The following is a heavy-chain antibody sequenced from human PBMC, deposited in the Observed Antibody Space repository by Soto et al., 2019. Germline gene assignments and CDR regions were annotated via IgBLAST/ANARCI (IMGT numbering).Heavy chain of an antibody. CDR3: ARVETRIGFDY. CDR2: ISYDGSNK. D-gene: IGHD1-1*01. Sequence: QVQLVESGGGVVQPGRSLRLSCAASGFTFSSYAMHWVRQAPGKGLEWVAVISYDGSNKYYADSVKGRFTISRDNSENTLYLQTNSLRAEDTAVYYCARVETRIGFDYWGQGTLVTVSS. V-gene: IGHV3-30-3*01. J-gene: IGHJ4*02. CDR1: GFTFSSYA.